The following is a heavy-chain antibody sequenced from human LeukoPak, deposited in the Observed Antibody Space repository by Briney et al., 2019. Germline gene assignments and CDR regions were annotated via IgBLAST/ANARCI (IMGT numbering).Heavy chain of an antibody. Sequence: GRSLRLSCAASGFTFSSYGMHWVRQSPGKGMEWVAVISYDGSNKYYADSVKGRFTISRDNSKNTLYPQMNSLRAEDTAVYYCAKDVGSSWLFDYWGQGTLVTVSS. D-gene: IGHD6-13*01. CDR1: GFTFSSYG. CDR3: AKDVGSSWLFDY. CDR2: ISYDGSNK. J-gene: IGHJ4*02. V-gene: IGHV3-30*18.